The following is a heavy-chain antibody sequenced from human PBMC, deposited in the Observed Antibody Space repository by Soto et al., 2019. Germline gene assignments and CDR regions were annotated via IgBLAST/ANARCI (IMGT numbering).Heavy chain of an antibody. CDR1: GLTLSSYA. J-gene: IGHJ4*02. Sequence: GRSQTLSCAACGLTLSSYAMYWFRQTPGKGLEWVAVISYDGSNKYYADSVKGRFTISRDNSKNTLYLQMNSLRAEDTAVYYCAKSPLRRLDTYYFDYWGQGTLVTVSS. CDR2: ISYDGSNK. CDR3: AKSPLRRLDTYYFDY. D-gene: IGHD3-10*01. V-gene: IGHV3-30-3*01.